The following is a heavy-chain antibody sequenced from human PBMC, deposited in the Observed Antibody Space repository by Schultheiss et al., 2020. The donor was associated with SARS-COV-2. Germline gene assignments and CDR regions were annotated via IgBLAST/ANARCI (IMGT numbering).Heavy chain of an antibody. CDR2: ISSSGSTI. D-gene: IGHD6-19*01. CDR3: ARLAVAEHDAFDI. Sequence: GGSLRLSCAASGFTFDDYAMHWVRQAPGKGLEWVSYISSSGSTIYYADSVKGRFTISRDNAKNSLYLQMNSLRAEDTAVYYCARLAVAEHDAFDIWGQGTMVTVSS. J-gene: IGHJ3*02. CDR1: GFTFDDYA. V-gene: IGHV3-48*03.